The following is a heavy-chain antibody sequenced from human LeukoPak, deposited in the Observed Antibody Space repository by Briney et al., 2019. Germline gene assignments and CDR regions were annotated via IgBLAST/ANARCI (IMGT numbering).Heavy chain of an antibody. Sequence: ASVKVSCKASGYTFTSYGISWVRQAPGQGLEWMGWISAYNGNTNYAQKLQGRVTMTTDTSTSTAYMELRSLRSDDTAVYYCARDPTLVVVAATHFYFDYWGQGTLVTVSS. D-gene: IGHD2-15*01. CDR2: ISAYNGNT. CDR1: GYTFTSYG. V-gene: IGHV1-18*01. J-gene: IGHJ4*02. CDR3: ARDPTLVVVAATHFYFDY.